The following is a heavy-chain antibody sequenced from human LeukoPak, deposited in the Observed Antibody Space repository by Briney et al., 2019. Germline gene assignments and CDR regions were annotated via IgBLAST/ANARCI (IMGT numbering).Heavy chain of an antibody. CDR3: AREGGPYRPLDY. J-gene: IGHJ4*01. CDR2: VNIQGNT. V-gene: IGHV4-4*02. Sequence: PSGTLSLTCGVSGGSITNTNYWTWVRPHPGKGLERIGEVNIQGNTNYNPSLMVRVAIAVDTSENHISLQLTSVTAADTAVYYCAREGGPYRPLDYSGQGTLVTVSS. CDR1: GGSITNTNY.